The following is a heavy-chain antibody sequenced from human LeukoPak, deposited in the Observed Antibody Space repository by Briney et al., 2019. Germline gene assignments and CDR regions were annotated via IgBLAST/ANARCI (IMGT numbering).Heavy chain of an antibody. V-gene: IGHV4-4*07. J-gene: IGHJ4*02. D-gene: IGHD6-19*01. CDR1: GDSISSYY. Sequence: SETLSLTCTVSGDSISSYYWSWIRQPAGKGLEWIGRIYSTVSTNYNPSLTSRVTMSVDTSKNQFSLKLSSVTAADTAVYFCARGVMVVAGNSFDFWGQGALVTVSS. CDR3: ARGVMVVAGNSFDF. CDR2: IYSTVST.